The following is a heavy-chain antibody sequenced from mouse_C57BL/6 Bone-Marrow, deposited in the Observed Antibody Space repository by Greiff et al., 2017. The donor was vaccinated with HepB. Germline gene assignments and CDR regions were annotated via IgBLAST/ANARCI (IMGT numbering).Heavy chain of an antibody. CDR2: INPGSGGT. D-gene: IGHD1-1*01. CDR1: GYSFTNYL. J-gene: IGHJ1*03. CDR3: ARHYYGSSYDWYFDV. Sequence: QVQLQQSGAELVRPGTSVKVSCKASGYSFTNYLIEWVKQRPGQGLEWIGVINPGSGGTNYNEKFKGKATLTADNSSSTAYMQLSSLTSEDSAVYFCARHYYGSSYDWYFDVWGTGTTVTVSS. V-gene: IGHV1-54*01.